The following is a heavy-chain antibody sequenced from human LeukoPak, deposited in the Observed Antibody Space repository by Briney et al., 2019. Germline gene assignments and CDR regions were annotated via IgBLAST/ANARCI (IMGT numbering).Heavy chain of an antibody. D-gene: IGHD3-22*01. CDR3: ARHRLYDSSAYWTFQH. CDR2: ISYSSSYT. CDR1: GFTFSDYY. V-gene: IGHV3-11*06. Sequence: GGSLRLSCAASGFTFSDYYLSWIRQAPGKGLEWLSYISYSSSYTNYADSVKGRFTISRDTAKNSLYLQMNSLRAEDTAVYYCARHRLYDSSAYWTFQHWGQGTLVTVSS. J-gene: IGHJ1*01.